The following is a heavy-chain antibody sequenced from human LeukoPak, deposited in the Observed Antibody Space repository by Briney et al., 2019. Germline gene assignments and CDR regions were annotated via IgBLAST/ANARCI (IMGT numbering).Heavy chain of an antibody. D-gene: IGHD3-22*01. J-gene: IGHJ6*03. V-gene: IGHV4-39*01. Sequence: SSETLSLTCSVSGDSIDTSSYYWGWIRQPPGKGLEWIGNVFYSGSTYYSPSLKSRVTISLDTSKNQFSLKLSSVTAADTAVYYCARNYYDSSGYRHYYYYMDVWGKGTTVTVSS. CDR1: GDSIDTSSYY. CDR3: ARNYYDSSGYRHYYYYMDV. CDR2: VFYSGST.